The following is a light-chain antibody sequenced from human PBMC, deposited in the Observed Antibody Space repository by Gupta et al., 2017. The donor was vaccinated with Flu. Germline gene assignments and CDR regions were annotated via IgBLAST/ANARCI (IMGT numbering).Light chain of an antibody. J-gene: IGKJ2*01. Sequence: VTPGQPASISCKSSQSRLHSNGKTFNYWYLQRPGQPPQLLIYESSQRDIGVADRFSGSGSGTEFTLRISRVEAEDAGIYYCRQTIQVPFTFGQGTKLEIK. CDR3: RQTIQVPFT. CDR1: QSRLHSNGKTF. CDR2: ESS. V-gene: IGKV2D-29*01.